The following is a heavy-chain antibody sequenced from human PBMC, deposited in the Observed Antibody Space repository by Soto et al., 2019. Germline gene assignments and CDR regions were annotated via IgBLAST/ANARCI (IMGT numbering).Heavy chain of an antibody. CDR1: GFTFSSYS. D-gene: IGHD5-12*01. J-gene: IGHJ3*02. CDR3: ARGGVATTNDAFDI. Sequence: EVQLVESGGGLVKPGDSLRLSCAASGFTFSSYSMNWVRQAPGKGLQWVSSISVRSTYIYYADSMKGRFTTSRDNAKNSLYLHMSRLRAEDTAVYYCARGGVATTNDAFDIWGQGTMVTVSS. V-gene: IGHV3-21*01. CDR2: ISVRSTYI.